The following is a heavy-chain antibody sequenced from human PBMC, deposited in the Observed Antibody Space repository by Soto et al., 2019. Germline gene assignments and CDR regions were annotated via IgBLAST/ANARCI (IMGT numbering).Heavy chain of an antibody. D-gene: IGHD1-7*01. CDR1: GGTFSSYA. CDR3: ARSDAGTTYHYYYGMDV. V-gene: IGHV1-69*13. J-gene: IGHJ6*02. Sequence: SVKVSCKASGGTFSSYAISWVRQAPGQGLEWMGGIIPIFGTANYAQKFQGRVTITADESTSTAYMELSSLRSEDTAVYYCARSDAGTTYHYYYGMDVWGQGTTVTVSS. CDR2: IIPIFGTA.